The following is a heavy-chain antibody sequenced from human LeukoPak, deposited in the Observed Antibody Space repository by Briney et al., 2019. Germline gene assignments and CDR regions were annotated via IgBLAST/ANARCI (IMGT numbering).Heavy chain of an antibody. CDR2: ISGSGGST. J-gene: IGHJ3*02. V-gene: IGHV3-23*01. CDR1: GFTFSSYA. D-gene: IGHD6-19*01. CDR3: AKDRSVYSSGWYFAFDI. Sequence: SGGSLRLSCAASGFTFSSYAMSWVRQAPGKGLEWVSAISGSGGSTYYADSVKGRFTISRDNSKNTLYLQMNSLRAEDTAVYYCAKDRSVYSSGWYFAFDIWGQGTMVTVSS.